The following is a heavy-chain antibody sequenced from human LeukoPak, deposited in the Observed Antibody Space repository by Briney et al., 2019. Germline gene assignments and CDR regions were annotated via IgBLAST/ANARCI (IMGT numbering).Heavy chain of an antibody. D-gene: IGHD3-10*01. CDR1: GYSFTGYY. CDR3: ARGGHITMVRGVIITGY. Sequence: ASVKVSCKASGYSFTGYYIHWVRQSPGQGPGWMGWINPNSGGSKYAQKFQGRVTMTRDTSISTAYMELSRLRSDDTAVYYCARGGHITMVRGVIITGYWGQGTLVTVSS. J-gene: IGHJ4*02. CDR2: INPNSGGS. V-gene: IGHV1-2*02.